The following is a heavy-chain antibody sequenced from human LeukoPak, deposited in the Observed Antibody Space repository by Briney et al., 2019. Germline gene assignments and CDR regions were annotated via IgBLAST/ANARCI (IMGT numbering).Heavy chain of an antibody. CDR3: ARERGLNNWFDP. Sequence: PSETLSLTCTVSGGSISSYYCSWIRQPPGKGLEWIGYIYYSGSTNYNPSLKSRVTISVDTSKNQFSLKLSSVTAADTAVYYCARERGLNNWFDPWGQGNLVTVSS. CDR1: GGSISSYY. J-gene: IGHJ5*02. V-gene: IGHV4-59*01. CDR2: IYYSGST.